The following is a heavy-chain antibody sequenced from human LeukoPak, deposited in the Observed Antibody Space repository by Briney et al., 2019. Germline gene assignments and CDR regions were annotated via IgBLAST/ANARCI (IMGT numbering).Heavy chain of an antibody. D-gene: IGHD3-16*01. Sequence: GGSLRLSCAASGFTFSSYSMNWVRQAPGKGLEWVSYISSNSRYIYYADSVKGRFTISRDNAKNSLYLQMNSLRTEDTAVYYCVRGLPGGFDSWGQGTLVTVSS. CDR2: ISSNSRYI. CDR1: GFTFSSYS. J-gene: IGHJ4*02. V-gene: IGHV3-21*01. CDR3: VRGLPGGFDS.